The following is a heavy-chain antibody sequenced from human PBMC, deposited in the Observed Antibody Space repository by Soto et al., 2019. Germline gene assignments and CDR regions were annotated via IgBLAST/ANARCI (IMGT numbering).Heavy chain of an antibody. CDR2: IFYSGST. CDR3: TCIFSGGYGYGFYYYGMDV. V-gene: IGHV4-39*01. CDR1: GGSVSSGSYF. Sequence: SETLSLTCTGSGGSVSSGSYFWGWIRQPPGKGLEWIGSIFYSGSTYYNPSLKSRVTISVDTSKNQFSLKLTSVTAADTAVYYCTCIFSGGYGYGFYYYGMDVWGQGTTVTVSS. J-gene: IGHJ6*02. D-gene: IGHD5-18*01.